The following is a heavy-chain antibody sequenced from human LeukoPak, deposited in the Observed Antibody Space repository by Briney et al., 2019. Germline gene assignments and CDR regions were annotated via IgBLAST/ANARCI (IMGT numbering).Heavy chain of an antibody. CDR1: GFTFSSYW. Sequence: PGGSLRLSFAASGFTFSSYWMHWVRQAPGKGLVWVSRINSDGSSTSYADSVKGRFTISRDNAKNTLYLQMNSLRAEDTAVYYCARATSSGWYVNTVDWGQGTLVTVSS. CDR2: INSDGSST. V-gene: IGHV3-74*01. CDR3: ARATSSGWYVNTVD. J-gene: IGHJ4*02. D-gene: IGHD6-19*01.